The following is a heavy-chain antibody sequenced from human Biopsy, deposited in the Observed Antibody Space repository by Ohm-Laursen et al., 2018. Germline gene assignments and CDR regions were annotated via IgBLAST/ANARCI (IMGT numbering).Heavy chain of an antibody. CDR1: GGSISSGSNY. CDR3: ARHDGNGPFALES. V-gene: IGHV4-39*01. J-gene: IGHJ4*02. Sequence: SETLSLTCAVSGGSISSGSNYWAWIRQPPGKGLEWIGSVYHSGTTYYSPSLKSRVTISVDTSKNQLSLKVTSVTAADTAAYYCARHDGNGPFALESWGQGTLVTVSS. D-gene: IGHD5-24*01. CDR2: VYHSGTT.